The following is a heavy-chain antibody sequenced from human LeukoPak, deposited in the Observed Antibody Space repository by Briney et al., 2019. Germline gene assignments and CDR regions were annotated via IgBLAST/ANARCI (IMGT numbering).Heavy chain of an antibody. D-gene: IGHD3-22*01. CDR2: ISYDGSNK. J-gene: IGHJ4*02. V-gene: IGHV3-30-3*01. CDR1: GFTFSSYA. Sequence: HPGGSLRLSCAASGFTFSSYAMHWVRQAPGKGLEWVAVISYDGSNKYYADSVKGRFTISRDNSKNTLYLQMNSLRAEDTAVYYCARDLDDSSGYYPHWGQGTLVIVSS. CDR3: ARDLDDSSGYYPH.